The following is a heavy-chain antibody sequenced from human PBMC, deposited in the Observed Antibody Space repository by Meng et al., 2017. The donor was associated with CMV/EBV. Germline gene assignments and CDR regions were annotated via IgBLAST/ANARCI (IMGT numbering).Heavy chain of an antibody. CDR1: GYTFTGYY. V-gene: IGHV1-2*02. CDR2: INPNSGGT. D-gene: IGHD1/OR15-1a*01. J-gene: IGHJ4*02. CDR3: AREFTGTPWAIDY. Sequence: ASVKVSCKASGYTFTGYYMHWVRQAPGQGLEWMGWINPNSGGTNYAQKFQGRVTMTRDTSISTAYMELSRLRSDDTAVYYCAREFTGTPWAIDYWGQGTLVTVSS.